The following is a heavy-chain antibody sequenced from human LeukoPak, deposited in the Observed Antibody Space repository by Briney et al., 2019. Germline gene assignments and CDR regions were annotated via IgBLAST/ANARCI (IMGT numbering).Heavy chain of an antibody. CDR1: GDAFSGGSASRIDW. CDR2: IHRSGTA. Sequence: PSETLSLTCAFSGDAFSGGSASRIDWWSWVRRAPGKGLEWIAEIHRSGTAHYSPSLKSRVTISVDTFNEQISLTMTSVSAADTATYYCVAMPLFRFDPWGQGTLVIVSS. CDR3: VAMPLFRFDP. D-gene: IGHD2-2*01. V-gene: IGHV4-4*02. J-gene: IGHJ5*02.